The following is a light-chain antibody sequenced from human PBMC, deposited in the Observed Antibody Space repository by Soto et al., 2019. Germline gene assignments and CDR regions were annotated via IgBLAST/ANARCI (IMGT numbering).Light chain of an antibody. Sequence: QSALTQPASVSGSPGQSITISCTATSSDVGGDNYVSWYQQHPGKAPKLMIYDVSNWPAGVSNRFAGSKSGNTASLTISGLHAEDEAEYYCSSYTSTTVVFGGGTKLTVL. J-gene: IGLJ2*01. V-gene: IGLV2-14*01. CDR3: SSYTSTTVV. CDR1: SSDVGGDNY. CDR2: DVS.